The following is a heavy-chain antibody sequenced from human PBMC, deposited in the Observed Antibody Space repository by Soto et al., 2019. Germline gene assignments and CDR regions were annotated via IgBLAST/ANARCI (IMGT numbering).Heavy chain of an antibody. Sequence: SETLSLTCAVYGGSFSGYYWTWIRQPPGTGLEWIGEINHSGSTNYNPSLKSRVTISVDTSKNQFSLKLSSVTAADTAVYFAMVRGVFNNWFDPWGQGTLVTVSS. J-gene: IGHJ5*02. CDR1: GGSFSGYY. V-gene: IGHV4-34*01. D-gene: IGHD3-10*01. CDR2: INHSGST. CDR3: MVRGVFNNWFDP.